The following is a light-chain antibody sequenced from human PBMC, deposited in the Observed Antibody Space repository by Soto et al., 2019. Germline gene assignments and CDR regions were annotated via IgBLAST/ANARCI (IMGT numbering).Light chain of an antibody. J-gene: IGKJ2*01. Sequence: DVVMTQSPLSLPVTLGQPASISCRSSQVLGNTYLNWFHQRPGQPPRRLIYKVSNRDSGVPDRFSGSGSGTDFTLKISRVEAEDVGLYFCMQATHWPYTFGQVTKLEI. V-gene: IGKV2-30*01. CDR2: KVS. CDR3: MQATHWPYT. CDR1: QVLGNTY.